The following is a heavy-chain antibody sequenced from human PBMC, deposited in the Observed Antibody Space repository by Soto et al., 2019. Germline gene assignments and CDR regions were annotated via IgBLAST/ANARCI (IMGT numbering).Heavy chain of an antibody. D-gene: IGHD3-16*01. J-gene: IGHJ6*02. V-gene: IGHV3-48*02. CDR1: GFTLSAYS. CDR2: INSGSDTI. CDR3: ARPHLNRPTYYGLDV. Sequence: EVQLVESGGGLVQPGGSLRLSCAASGFTLSAYSMNWVRQAPGKGLEWISFINSGSDTIYYGDSVKGRFTISRDNAKNALYLQMNSPRDDDTAVYYCARPHLNRPTYYGLDVWGQGTTVTVSS.